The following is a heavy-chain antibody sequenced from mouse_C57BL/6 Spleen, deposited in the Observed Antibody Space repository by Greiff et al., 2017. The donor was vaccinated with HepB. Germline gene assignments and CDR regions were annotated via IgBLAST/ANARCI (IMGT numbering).Heavy chain of an antibody. V-gene: IGHV3-6*01. J-gene: IGHJ4*01. CDR3: ARVGIYYGNYWYAMDY. D-gene: IGHD2-1*01. CDR2: ISYDGSN. CDR1: GYSITSGYY. Sequence: EVQLQQSGPGLVKPSQSLSLTCSVTGYSITSGYYWNWIRQFPGNKLEWMGYISYDGSNNYNPTLKNRISITRDTSKNQFFLKLNSVTTEDTATYYCARVGIYYGNYWYAMDYWGQGTSVTVSS.